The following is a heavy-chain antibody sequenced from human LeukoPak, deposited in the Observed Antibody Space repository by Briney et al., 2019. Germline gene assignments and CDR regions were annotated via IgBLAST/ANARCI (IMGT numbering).Heavy chain of an antibody. CDR1: GYTFTSNY. J-gene: IGHJ3*02. D-gene: IGHD5-24*01. V-gene: IGHV1-46*01. CDR2: TSPSGGST. CDR3: ARIRDGYNDAYDI. Sequence: ASVKVSCKAFGYTFTSNYMHWVRQAPGQGPEWMGVTSPSGGSTTYAQNFQGRVTLTRDTSTSTVYMELSSLRSEDTAIYCCARIRDGYNDAYDIWGQGTVVTVPS.